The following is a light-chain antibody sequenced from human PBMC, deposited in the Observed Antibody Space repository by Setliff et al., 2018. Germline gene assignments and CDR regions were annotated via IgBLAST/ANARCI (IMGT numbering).Light chain of an antibody. Sequence: ALTQPASVSGSPGQSITISCSGTSNDVGAYDLVSWYQQHPGKVHKLIIFDVSNRPSGVSHRFSGSKSGNTASLTISGLQADDEADYYCCAYTASTTYVFVNGTKVTVL. J-gene: IGLJ1*01. CDR3: CAYTASTTYV. CDR2: DVS. V-gene: IGLV2-14*03. CDR1: SNDVGAYDL.